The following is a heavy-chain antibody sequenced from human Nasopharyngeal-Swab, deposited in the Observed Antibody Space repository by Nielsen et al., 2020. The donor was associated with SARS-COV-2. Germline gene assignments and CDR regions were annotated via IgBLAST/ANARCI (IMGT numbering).Heavy chain of an antibody. CDR2: ISYDGSDK. D-gene: IGHD1-26*01. J-gene: IGHJ6*03. CDR3: AKAALTGNYFYYYYYMDV. V-gene: IGHV3-30*18. Sequence: WIRQPPGKGLEWVAVISYDGSDKYYADSVKGRFTISRDNSKNTLYLQMNSLRAEDTAVYYCAKAALTGNYFYYYYYMDVWGKGTTVTVSS.